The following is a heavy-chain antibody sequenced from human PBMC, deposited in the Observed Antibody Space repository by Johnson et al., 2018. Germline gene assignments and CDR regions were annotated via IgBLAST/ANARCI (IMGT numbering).Heavy chain of an antibody. CDR3: AKASAQWLGTIAFDI. D-gene: IGHD6-19*01. CDR1: GFSFSNYG. V-gene: IGHV3-30*18. CDR2: ISYEGSNE. Sequence: QVQLVESGGGVVQPGRSLRLSCAASGFSFSNYGMHWVRQAPGKGLEWVAVISYEGSNEYYAESVKGRFIISRDNSKKNLYLQMNSLRPEDTAVYYCAKASAQWLGTIAFDIWGQGTTVTVSS. J-gene: IGHJ3*02.